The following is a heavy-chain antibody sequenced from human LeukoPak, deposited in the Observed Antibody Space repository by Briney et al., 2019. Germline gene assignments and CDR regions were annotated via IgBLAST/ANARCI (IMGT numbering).Heavy chain of an antibody. D-gene: IGHD6-13*01. V-gene: IGHV1-8*02. CDR2: MNPNSGNT. CDR1: GGTFSSYA. Sequence: ASVKVSCKASGGTFSSYAISWVRQATGQGLEWMGWMNPNSGNTGYAQKFQGRVTMTRNTSISTAYMELSSLRSEDTAVYYCARAAGEENYWGQGTLVTVSS. CDR3: ARAAGEENY. J-gene: IGHJ4*02.